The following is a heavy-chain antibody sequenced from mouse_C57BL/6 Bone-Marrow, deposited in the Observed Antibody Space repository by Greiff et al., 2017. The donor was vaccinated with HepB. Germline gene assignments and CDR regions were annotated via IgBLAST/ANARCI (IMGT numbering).Heavy chain of an antibody. D-gene: IGHD1-1*01. CDR1: GYTFTSYW. V-gene: IGHV1-69*01. CDR3: ARWHYGRTYAMDY. CDR2: IDPSDSYT. J-gene: IGHJ4*01. Sequence: QVQLQQPGAELVMPGASVKLSCKASGYTFTSYWMHWVKQRPGQGLEWIGEIDPSDSYTNYNQKFKGKSTLTVDKSSSTAYMQLSSLTSEDSAVYYCARWHYGRTYAMDYWGQGTSVTVSS.